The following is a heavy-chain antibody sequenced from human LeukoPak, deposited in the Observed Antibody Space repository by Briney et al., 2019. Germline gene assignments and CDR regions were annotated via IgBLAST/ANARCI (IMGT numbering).Heavy chain of an antibody. D-gene: IGHD3-22*01. CDR2: IKSDGST. CDR1: GFTFSSYW. CDR3: ARAPSEIGGYYPEYFRH. V-gene: IGHV3-74*01. J-gene: IGHJ1*01. Sequence: PGGSLRLSCAASGFTFSSYWMHWVRQAPGKGLLWVSRIKSDGSTNYADSMKGRFTISRDNAKNTVSLQMNSLRAEDTGVYYCARAPSEIGGYYPEYFRHWGQGTLVTVSS.